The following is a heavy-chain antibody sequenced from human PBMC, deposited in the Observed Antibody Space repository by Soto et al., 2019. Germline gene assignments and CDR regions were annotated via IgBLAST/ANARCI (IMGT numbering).Heavy chain of an antibody. V-gene: IGHV1-69*04. Sequence: SVKVSCKASGGSFSSYTISWVRQAPGQGLEWMGRIIPILGIANYAQKFQGRVTITADKSTSTAYMELSSLRSEDTAVYYCARDHPPEDSSGWYWAAFDIWGQETMVTVSS. J-gene: IGHJ3*02. CDR3: ARDHPPEDSSGWYWAAFDI. CDR2: IIPILGIA. CDR1: GGSFSSYT. D-gene: IGHD6-19*01.